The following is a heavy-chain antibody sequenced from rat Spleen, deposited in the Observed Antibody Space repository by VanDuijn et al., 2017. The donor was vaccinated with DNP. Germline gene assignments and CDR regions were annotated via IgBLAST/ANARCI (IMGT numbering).Heavy chain of an antibody. D-gene: IGHD1-7*01. CDR2: ISNGGGST. Sequence: EVQLVESGGDLVQPGGSLKLSCIASGFTFNNYYMTWIRQVPGTGLEWVASISNGGGSTYYPDSVKGRFTISRDNARSTLYLQMDSLRSEDTATYYCATSSYFGYDYGFAYWGQGTLVTVSS. V-gene: IGHV5-31*01. CDR1: GFTFNNYY. CDR3: ATSSYFGYDYGFAY. J-gene: IGHJ3*01.